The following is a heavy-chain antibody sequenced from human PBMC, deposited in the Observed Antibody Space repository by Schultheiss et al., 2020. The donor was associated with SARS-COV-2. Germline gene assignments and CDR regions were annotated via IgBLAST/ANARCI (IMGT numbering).Heavy chain of an antibody. CDR3: ARDKLSEFAAIFDY. Sequence: GGSLRLSCAASGFTFSSYSMNWVRQAPGKGLEWVSYISSSSSNIYYADSVKGRFTISRDNSKNTLYLQMNSLRAEDTAVYYCARDKLSEFAAIFDYWGQGTLVTVSS. V-gene: IGHV3-48*01. D-gene: IGHD3-10*01. CDR1: GFTFSSYS. J-gene: IGHJ4*02. CDR2: ISSSSSNI.